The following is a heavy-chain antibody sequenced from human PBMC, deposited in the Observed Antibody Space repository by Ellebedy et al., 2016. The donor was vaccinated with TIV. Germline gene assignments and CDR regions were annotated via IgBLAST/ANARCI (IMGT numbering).Heavy chain of an antibody. V-gene: IGHV1-18*01. J-gene: IGHJ3*02. D-gene: IGHD2-2*02. Sequence: ASVKVSXXASGYTFTSYGISWVRQAPGQGLEWMGWISAYNGNTNYAQKLQGRVTMTTDTSTSTAYMELRSLRSDDTAVYYCAREGPYTVIPNAFDIWGQGTMVTVSS. CDR3: AREGPYTVIPNAFDI. CDR2: ISAYNGNT. CDR1: GYTFTSYG.